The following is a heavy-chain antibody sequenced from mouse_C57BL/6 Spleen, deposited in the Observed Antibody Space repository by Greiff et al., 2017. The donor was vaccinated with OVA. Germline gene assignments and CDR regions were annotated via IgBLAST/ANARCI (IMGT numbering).Heavy chain of an antibody. J-gene: IGHJ1*03. D-gene: IGHD4-1*01. CDR2: IWSGGST. V-gene: IGHV2-2*01. Sequence: VQLQQSGPGLVQPSQSLSITCTVSGFSLTSYGVHWVRQSPGKGLEWLGVIWSGGSTDYNAAFISRLSISKDNSKSQVSFKMNSLQADDTAIYYCARWELGRGYFDVWGTGTTVTVSS. CDR1: GFSLTSYG. CDR3: ARWELGRGYFDV.